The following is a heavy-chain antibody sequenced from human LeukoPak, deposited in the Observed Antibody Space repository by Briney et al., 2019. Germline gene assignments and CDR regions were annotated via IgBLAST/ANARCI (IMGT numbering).Heavy chain of an antibody. V-gene: IGHV4-34*01. Sequence: SETLSLTCAVYGGSFSGYYWSWIRQPPGKGLEWIGEINHSGSTNYNPSLKSRVTISVDTSKNQFSLKLSSVTAADTAVYYSARVAAGGMSSGFDYWGQGTLVTVSS. CDR1: GGSFSGYY. CDR3: ARVAAGGMSSGFDY. J-gene: IGHJ4*02. CDR2: INHSGST. D-gene: IGHD6-19*01.